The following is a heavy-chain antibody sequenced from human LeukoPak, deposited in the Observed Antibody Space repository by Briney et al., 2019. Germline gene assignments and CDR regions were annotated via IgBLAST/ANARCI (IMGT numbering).Heavy chain of an antibody. V-gene: IGHV3-74*03. Sequence: PGGSLRLSCAASGFTFSSYWTHWVRQAPGKGLVWVSCIKSDGSSTTYADSVKGRFTISRDNAKNTLHLQMNSLRAEDTAVYYCARDSSSWYYDYWGQGILVTVSS. CDR2: IKSDGSST. CDR3: ARDSSSWYYDY. D-gene: IGHD6-13*01. J-gene: IGHJ4*02. CDR1: GFTFSSYW.